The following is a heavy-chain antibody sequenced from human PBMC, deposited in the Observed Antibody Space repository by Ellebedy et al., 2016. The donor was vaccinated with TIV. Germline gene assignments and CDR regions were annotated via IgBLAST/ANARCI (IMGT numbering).Heavy chain of an antibody. CDR1: GFSVRTKY. CDR3: ARGGIVGDTYADAFDL. V-gene: IGHV3-66*01. Sequence: GESLKISCAASGFSVRTKYMSWVRQAPGKGLEWASVIYSGCNTYYADSVKGRFSISRDISKNMLYLQMSGLRSEATAVYYCARGGIVGDTYADAFDLWGQGTMVTVSS. J-gene: IGHJ3*01. D-gene: IGHD1-26*01. CDR2: IYSGCNT.